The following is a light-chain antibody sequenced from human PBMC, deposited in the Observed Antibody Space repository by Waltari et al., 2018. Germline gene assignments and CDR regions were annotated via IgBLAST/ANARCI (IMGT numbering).Light chain of an antibody. V-gene: IGLV3-1*01. Sequence: SYEVTQPPSVSVSPGQTARIICSGDNLGHKFASWYQQKPGQSPVVVIYEDKKRPSGRSGRFSGSNSGNTATLTISGTQAVDEADYYCQTWDGTTAVFGGGTKLIVL. CDR3: QTWDGTTAV. CDR2: EDK. CDR1: NLGHKF. J-gene: IGLJ2*01.